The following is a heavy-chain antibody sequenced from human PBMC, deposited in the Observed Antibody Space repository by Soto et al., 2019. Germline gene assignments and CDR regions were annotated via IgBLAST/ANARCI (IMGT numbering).Heavy chain of an antibody. CDR2: ISYSGST. J-gene: IGHJ4*02. Sequence: QVQLQESGPGLVKPSHTLSLPRTVSGASVSRGGYYWNWIRQPPGKGREWIGYISYSGSTYYNPSLKSRLTISVDTSKNQFSLNLDSVTDADTAIYFCAREERWLRFTYWGQGTLVTVSS. V-gene: IGHV4-31*03. CDR1: GASVSRGGYY. D-gene: IGHD5-12*01. CDR3: AREERWLRFTY.